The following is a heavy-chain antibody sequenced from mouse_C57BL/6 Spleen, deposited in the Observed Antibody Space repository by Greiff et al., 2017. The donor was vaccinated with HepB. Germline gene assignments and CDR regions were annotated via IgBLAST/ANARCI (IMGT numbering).Heavy chain of an antibody. CDR1: GYAFSSSW. J-gene: IGHJ2*01. V-gene: IGHV1-82*01. D-gene: IGHD2-4*01. CDR2: IYPGDGDT. Sequence: VQLQQSGPELVKPGASVKISCKASGYAFSSSWMNWVKQRPGKGLEWIGRIYPGDGDTNYNGKFKGKATLTADKSSSTAYMQLSSLTSEDSAVYFCARHDYDQFDYWGQGTTLTVSS. CDR3: ARHDYDQFDY.